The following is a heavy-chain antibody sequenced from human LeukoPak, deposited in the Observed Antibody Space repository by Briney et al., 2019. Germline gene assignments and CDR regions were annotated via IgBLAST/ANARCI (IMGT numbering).Heavy chain of an antibody. Sequence: VASVKVSCKASGYTFTGYFIHWVRQAPGQGLEWIGWMNSNTGASNSAQKFQGRVTLTSDTSISTAYMELSSLRSEDTAVYYCARSFFLGGYNSYYFDYWGQGTLVTVSS. J-gene: IGHJ4*02. CDR1: GYTFTGYF. V-gene: IGHV1-2*02. D-gene: IGHD5-24*01. CDR2: MNSNTGAS. CDR3: ARSFFLGGYNSYYFDY.